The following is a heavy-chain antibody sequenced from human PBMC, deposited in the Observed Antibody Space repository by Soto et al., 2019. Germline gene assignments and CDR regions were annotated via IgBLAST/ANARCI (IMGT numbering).Heavy chain of an antibody. CDR2: ILVGGST. V-gene: IGHV3-23*01. J-gene: IGHJ3*02. Sequence: GGSLRLSCVASGFTCSSYDMSWVRQAPGKGLEWVSTILVGGSTHYPDSVKGRFTISRDNSKNTVFMQMNSLTAGDTAVYYCAKATATGGGAFDICGQGTVVTVSS. D-gene: IGHD2-8*02. CDR1: GFTCSSYD. CDR3: AKATATGGGAFDI.